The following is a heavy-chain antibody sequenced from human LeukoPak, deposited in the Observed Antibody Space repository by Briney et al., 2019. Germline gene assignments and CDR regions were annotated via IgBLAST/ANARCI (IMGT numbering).Heavy chain of an antibody. CDR1: GGSLSSSSYY. J-gene: IGHJ6*03. Sequence: PSETLSPTCTVSGGSLSSSSYYWGWIRPPPGKGLEWIGSIYYSGRTYYNPSLKSRVTISVDPSKNQFSLKLSSVTAADTAVYYCARHSGYSYGYAYYYYYMDVWGKGTTVTVSS. D-gene: IGHD5-18*01. V-gene: IGHV4-39*01. CDR2: IYYSGRT. CDR3: ARHSGYSYGYAYYYYYMDV.